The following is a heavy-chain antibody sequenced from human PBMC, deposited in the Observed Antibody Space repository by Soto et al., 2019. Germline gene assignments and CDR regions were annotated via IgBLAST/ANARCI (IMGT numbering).Heavy chain of an antibody. CDR2: ISSNGGST. V-gene: IGHV3-64*01. Sequence: EVQLVESGGGLVQPGGSLRLSCGASGFTFSRYAMHWVRQAPGKGLEYVSAISSNGGSTDYANSVKGRFTISRDNSKNTLYLQMGSLRAEDMAVYYCAISRDGYQFDYWGQGTLVTVSS. D-gene: IGHD5-12*01. CDR3: AISRDGYQFDY. CDR1: GFTFSRYA. J-gene: IGHJ4*02.